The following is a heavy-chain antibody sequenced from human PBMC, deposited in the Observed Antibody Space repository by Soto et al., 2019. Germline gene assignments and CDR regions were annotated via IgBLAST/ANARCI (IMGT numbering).Heavy chain of an antibody. D-gene: IGHD3-9*01. CDR1: GYTFTSYA. CDR3: ARVGVDILTGYYFFDY. Sequence: QVQLMQSRAEVKKPGASVKVSCKASGYTFTSYAMHWVLQAPRQRLEWMGWINAGNGNTKYSQKFQGRVTITRDTSASTAYKELSSLRSEDTAVYYCARVGVDILTGYYFFDYWGQGTLVTVSS. CDR2: INAGNGNT. J-gene: IGHJ4*02. V-gene: IGHV1-3*01.